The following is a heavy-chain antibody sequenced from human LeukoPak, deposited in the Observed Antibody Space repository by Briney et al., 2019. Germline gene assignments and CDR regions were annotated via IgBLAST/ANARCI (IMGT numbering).Heavy chain of an antibody. V-gene: IGHV4-38-2*02. J-gene: IGHJ4*02. Sequence: SETLSLTCTVSGYSISSGYYWGWIRQPPGKGLEWIGSIYHSGSTYYNPSLKSRVTISVDTSKNQFSLKLSSVTAADTAVYYCARLLDGDYGDYWGQGTLVTVSS. CDR2: IYHSGST. CDR3: ARLLDGDYGDY. CDR1: GYSISSGYY. D-gene: IGHD4-17*01.